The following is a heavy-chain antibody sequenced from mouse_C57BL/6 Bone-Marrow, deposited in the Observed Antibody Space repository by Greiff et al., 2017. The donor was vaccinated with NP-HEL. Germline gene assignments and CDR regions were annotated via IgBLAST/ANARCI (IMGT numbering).Heavy chain of an antibody. CDR3: AKTPLYYYGGRYFDV. V-gene: IGHV1-82*01. D-gene: IGHD1-1*02. CDR1: GYAFSSSW. CDR2: IYPGDGDT. Sequence: QVQLQQSGPELVKPGASVKISCKASGYAFSSSWMNWVKQRPGKGLEWIGRIYPGDGDTNYNGKFKGKAPLTADKTSSTAYMQLSSLTSDDSAVYFCAKTPLYYYGGRYFDVWGTGTTVTVSS. J-gene: IGHJ1*03.